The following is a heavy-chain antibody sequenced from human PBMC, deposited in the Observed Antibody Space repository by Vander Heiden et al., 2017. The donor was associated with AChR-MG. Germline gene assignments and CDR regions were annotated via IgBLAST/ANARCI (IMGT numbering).Heavy chain of an antibody. V-gene: IGHV3-48*01. J-gene: IGHJ3*02. CDR3: ARRRSGAFDI. CDR1: GFTFSSYY. Sequence: EVQLVESGGGLVQPGGSLRLSCAASGFTFSSYYMNWVRQAPWKGLEWVSYISSSGTTIYDADSVKGRFTISRDNAKNSLYLKMKRLRAEDTAVYYCARRRSGAFDIWCQGTMVTVSS. CDR2: ISSSGTTI.